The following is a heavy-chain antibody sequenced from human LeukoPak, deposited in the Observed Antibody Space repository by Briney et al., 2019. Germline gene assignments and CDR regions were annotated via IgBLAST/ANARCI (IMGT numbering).Heavy chain of an antibody. Sequence: ASVKVSCKASGYTFTSYGISWVRQAPGQGLEWMGWISAYNGNTNYAQKLQGRVTMTTDTPTSTAYMELRSLRSDDTAVYYCARTKLKGVTDAFDIWGQGTMLTVSS. V-gene: IGHV1-18*01. CDR3: ARTKLKGVTDAFDI. CDR2: ISAYNGNT. J-gene: IGHJ3*02. CDR1: GYTFTSYG. D-gene: IGHD5-18*01.